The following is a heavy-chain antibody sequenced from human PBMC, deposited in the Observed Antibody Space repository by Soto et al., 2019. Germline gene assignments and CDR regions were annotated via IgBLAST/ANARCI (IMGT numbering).Heavy chain of an antibody. Sequence: GGSLRLSCAASGFAFSTFAMTWVRQSPGKGLEWVAAISVSGNNAYYADSVKGRFTISRDNSQNSVFLQMSSLRADDTAVYYCARDQLRPGILYSLGVLLPEYGLWGQGTLVTVSS. D-gene: IGHD3-22*01. CDR2: ISVSGNNA. CDR1: GFAFSTFA. CDR3: ARDQLRPGILYSLGVLLPEYGL. V-gene: IGHV3-23*01. J-gene: IGHJ4*02.